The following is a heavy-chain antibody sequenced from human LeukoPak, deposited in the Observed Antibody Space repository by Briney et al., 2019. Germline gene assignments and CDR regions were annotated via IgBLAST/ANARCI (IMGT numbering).Heavy chain of an antibody. Sequence: ASVKVSCKASGYTFTSYGISWVRQAPGQGLEWMGWINAYNGNTNYAQKLQDRVTMTTDTPTSTAYMELRSLKSDDAAVYYCARGVYSSSWPLHWGDYYYGMDVWGQGTTVTVSS. CDR1: GYTFTSYG. CDR2: INAYNGNT. CDR3: ARGVYSSSWPLHWGDYYYGMDV. D-gene: IGHD6-13*01. V-gene: IGHV1-18*04. J-gene: IGHJ6*02.